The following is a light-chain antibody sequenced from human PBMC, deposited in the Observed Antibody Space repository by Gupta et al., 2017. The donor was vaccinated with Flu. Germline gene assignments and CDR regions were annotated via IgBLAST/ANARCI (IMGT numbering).Light chain of an antibody. Sequence: QSVLTQPPSVSGAPGKRVTISCTGSSSNIGAGYDVHWYQQLPGTDPNLLIYGNSNRPSGVPDRFSGSKSGTSASLAITGLQAEDEADYYCQAYDSSLSFHYVFGTGTKVTVL. V-gene: IGLV1-40*01. CDR3: QAYDSSLSFHYV. CDR1: SSNIGAGYD. CDR2: GNS. J-gene: IGLJ1*01.